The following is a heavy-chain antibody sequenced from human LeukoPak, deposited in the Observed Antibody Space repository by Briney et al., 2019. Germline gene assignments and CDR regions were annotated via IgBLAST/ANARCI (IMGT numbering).Heavy chain of an antibody. J-gene: IGHJ5*02. CDR3: ARVPWGVEFDP. V-gene: IGHV1-8*01. CDR1: GYTFTSYD. CDR2: MNPNSGNT. D-gene: IGHD3-10*01. Sequence: ASVKLSCKASGYTFTSYDINWVRQATGQGLEWMGWMNPNSGNTGYTQKFQGRVTMTRNTSISTAYMKLSSLRSEDTAVYYCARVPWGVEFDPWGQGTLVTVSS.